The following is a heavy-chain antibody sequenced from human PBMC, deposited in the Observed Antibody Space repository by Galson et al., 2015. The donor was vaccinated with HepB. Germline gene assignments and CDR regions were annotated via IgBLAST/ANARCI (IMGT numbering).Heavy chain of an antibody. Sequence: SVKVSCKASGGTFSSYTISWVRQAPGQGLEWMGRIIPILGIANYAQKFQGRVTITADESTSTAYMELSSLRSEDTAVYYCARGGGEGAITIFGVDDPQYYMDVWGKGTTVTVSS. CDR3: ARGGGEGAITIFGVDDPQYYMDV. D-gene: IGHD3-3*01. V-gene: IGHV1-69*02. CDR1: GGTFSSYT. J-gene: IGHJ6*03. CDR2: IIPILGIA.